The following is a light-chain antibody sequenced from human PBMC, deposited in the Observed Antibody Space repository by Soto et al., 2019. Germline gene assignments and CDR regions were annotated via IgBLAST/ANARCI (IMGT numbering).Light chain of an antibody. CDR1: QSVSSN. Sequence: EMLITRSPTSLCLSRGEGATLSFRASQSVSSNLVLYQQKPGQPPRLLMYGVYTRAPGTPARFSGSGSGTEFTLTISSLQSEDFAVYYCQQYNNWPRTFGQGTKVDIK. CDR3: QQYNNWPRT. J-gene: IGKJ1*01. CDR2: GVY. V-gene: IGKV3D-15*01.